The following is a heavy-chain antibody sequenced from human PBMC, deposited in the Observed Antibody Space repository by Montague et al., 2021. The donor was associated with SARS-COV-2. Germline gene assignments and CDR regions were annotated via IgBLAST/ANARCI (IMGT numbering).Heavy chain of an antibody. Sequence: SVKVSCKVSGYSLPELPMHWVRQAPGKGLEWMGGVDPEDGKTIYAQNFQGRLTIAEDTSADTAYMELSSLRSDDTAVYYCATSADWGSTGGFDFWGQGTLVTVSS. V-gene: IGHV1-24*01. CDR3: ATSADWGSTGGFDF. J-gene: IGHJ4*02. CDR1: GYSLPELP. CDR2: VDPEDGKT. D-gene: IGHD7-27*01.